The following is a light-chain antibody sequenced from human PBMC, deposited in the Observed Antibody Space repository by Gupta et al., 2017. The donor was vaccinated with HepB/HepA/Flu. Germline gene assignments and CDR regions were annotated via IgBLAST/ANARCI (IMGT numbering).Light chain of an antibody. Sequence: IMLTQSPVTLSLAAGDRATRSCRASQSVSSSYLAWYQQKPGQAPRLLIYGASSRATGIPDRFSGSGSGTDFTLTISRLEPEDFAVYYCQQYGNSPWTFGQGTKVEIK. CDR1: QSVSSSY. J-gene: IGKJ1*01. V-gene: IGKV3-20*01. CDR3: QQYGNSPWT. CDR2: GAS.